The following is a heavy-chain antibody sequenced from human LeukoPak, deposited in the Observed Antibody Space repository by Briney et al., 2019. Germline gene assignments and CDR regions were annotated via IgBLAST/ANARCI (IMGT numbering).Heavy chain of an antibody. D-gene: IGHD5-18*01. CDR1: GGSISSTSW. J-gene: IGHJ4*01. V-gene: IGHV4-4*02. CDR2: IYHSGRT. Sequence: SGTLSLTCAVSGGSISSTSWYSWVRQPPGKGLEWIGEIYHSGRTNYKASLKSRVIISLDKSKNQFSLKLTSVTAADTAVYYCASLLGPLSYNFGFARDYWGQGTLVTVSS. CDR3: ASLLGPLSYNFGFARDY.